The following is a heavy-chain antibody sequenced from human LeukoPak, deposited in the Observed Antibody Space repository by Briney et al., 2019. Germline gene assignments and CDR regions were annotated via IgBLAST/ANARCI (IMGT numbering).Heavy chain of an antibody. CDR2: MNPNSNNT. CDR1: GYTFTSYD. CDR3: ATHDSSGIPTRGDAFDI. D-gene: IGHD3-22*01. J-gene: IGHJ3*02. Sequence: ASGKLSCKTSGYTFTSYDINRERQGTGQGLGWIGWMNPNSNNTGYAQKVQVRGPITRTTSISTAYMEMSSLRSEDTAVYYCATHDSSGIPTRGDAFDIWGQGTMVTVSS. V-gene: IGHV1-8*03.